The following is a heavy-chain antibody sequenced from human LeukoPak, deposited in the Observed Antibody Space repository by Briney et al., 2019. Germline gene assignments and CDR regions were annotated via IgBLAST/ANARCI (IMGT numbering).Heavy chain of an antibody. CDR1: GGSISSGDYY. D-gene: IGHD6-13*01. Sequence: SQTLSLTCTVSGGSISSGDYYWSWIRQPPGKGLEWIGYIYYSGSTNYNPSLKSRVTTSVDTSKNQFSLKLSSVTAADTAVYYCARVTAAYDAFDIWGQGTMVTVSS. CDR3: ARVTAAYDAFDI. CDR2: IYYSGST. J-gene: IGHJ3*02. V-gene: IGHV4-61*08.